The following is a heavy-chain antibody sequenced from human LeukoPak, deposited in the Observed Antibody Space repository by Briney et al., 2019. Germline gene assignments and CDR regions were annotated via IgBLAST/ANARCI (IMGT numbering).Heavy chain of an antibody. D-gene: IGHD3-10*01. CDR2: IRSKANSYAT. V-gene: IGHV3-73*01. Sequence: GGSLRLSCAASGFTFSGSAMHWVRQASGKGLEWVGRIRSKANSYATAYAASVKGRFTISRDDSKNTAYLQMNSLKTEDTAVYYCTHSITMVRGVITQYFQHWGQGTLVTVSS. CDR1: GFTFSGSA. J-gene: IGHJ1*01. CDR3: THSITMVRGVITQYFQH.